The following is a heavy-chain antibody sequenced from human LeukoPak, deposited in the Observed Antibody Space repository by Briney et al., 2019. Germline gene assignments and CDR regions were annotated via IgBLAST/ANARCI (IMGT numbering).Heavy chain of an antibody. J-gene: IGHJ4*02. Sequence: PGGSLRLSCAASGFTFDDYAMHWVRQAPGKGLEWVSGISWNSGSIGYADSVKGRFTISRDNAKNSLYLQMNSLRAEDTAVYYCARVIQTTAYGLPDYWGQGTLVTVSS. V-gene: IGHV3-9*01. D-gene: IGHD1-7*01. CDR2: ISWNSGSI. CDR3: ARVIQTTAYGLPDY. CDR1: GFTFDDYA.